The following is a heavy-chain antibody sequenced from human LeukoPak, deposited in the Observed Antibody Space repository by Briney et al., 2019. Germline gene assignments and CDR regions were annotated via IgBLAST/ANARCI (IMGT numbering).Heavy chain of an antibody. CDR3: ARRTTESYSDY. CDR2: IHYSGTT. V-gene: IGHV4-39*01. D-gene: IGHD1-1*01. Sequence: PGGSLRLSCAASGFTVSSNYMSWVRQPPGKGLEWIGTIHYSGTTHYNRSLKSRVTLSVDTSKNQFSLRLSSVTAADTAVYYCARRTTESYSDYWGQGTLVTVST. CDR1: GFTVSSNY. J-gene: IGHJ4*02.